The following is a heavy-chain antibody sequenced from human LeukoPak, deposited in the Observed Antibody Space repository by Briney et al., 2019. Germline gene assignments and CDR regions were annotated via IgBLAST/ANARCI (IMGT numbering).Heavy chain of an antibody. CDR2: ISSNGDNT. CDR3: VRGTGY. CDR1: GFTFSTCV. Sequence: GGSLRLSCSVSGFTFSTCVMHWVRQAPGKGLEYVSAISSNGDNTYYADSVKGRFTISRDNSKNTLYLQMSSLRADDTAVYYCVRGTGYWGQGTLVTVSS. V-gene: IGHV3-64D*06. J-gene: IGHJ4*02.